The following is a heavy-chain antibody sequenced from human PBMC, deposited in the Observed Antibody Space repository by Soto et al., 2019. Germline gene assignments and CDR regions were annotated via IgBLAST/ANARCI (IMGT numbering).Heavy chain of an antibody. V-gene: IGHV5-51*01. D-gene: IGHD2-8*01. CDR3: GRHPYGDYDIMDV. Sequence: PGESLKISCKTSGYSFSNYWVGWVRQMPGKGLEWIGIIYPGGSDTRYSPSFQGQVTISAVKSISTAYLQWGSLKASDTAMYYCGRHPYGDYDIMDVWGQGTTVTVSS. J-gene: IGHJ6*02. CDR1: GYSFSNYW. CDR2: IYPGGSDT.